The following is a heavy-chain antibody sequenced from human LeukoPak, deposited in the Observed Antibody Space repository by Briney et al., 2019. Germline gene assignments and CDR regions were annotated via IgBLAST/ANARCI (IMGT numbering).Heavy chain of an antibody. Sequence: KPSETLSLTCAVSGGSISSSNWWSWVRQPPGKGLEWIGEIYHSGSTNYNPSLKSRVTISVDTSKNQFSLKLSSVTAADTAVYYCARETSQKGAHYMDVWGKGTTVTISS. CDR2: IYHSGST. D-gene: IGHD3-16*01. J-gene: IGHJ6*03. CDR1: GGSISSSNW. CDR3: ARETSQKGAHYMDV. V-gene: IGHV4-4*02.